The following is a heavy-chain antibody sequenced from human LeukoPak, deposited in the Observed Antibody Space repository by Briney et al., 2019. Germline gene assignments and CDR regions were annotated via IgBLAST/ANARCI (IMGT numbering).Heavy chain of an antibody. CDR3: ARDPLYYFDY. CDR1: GFPFSNYW. V-gene: IGHV3-74*01. Sequence: PGGSLRLSCAASGFPFSNYWMHWVRQAPGKGLVWVSRINSDGSSTDNADSVKGRFTISRDNAKKSLYLQMNSLRAEDTAVYYCARDPLYYFDYWGQGTLVTVSS. J-gene: IGHJ4*02. CDR2: INSDGSST.